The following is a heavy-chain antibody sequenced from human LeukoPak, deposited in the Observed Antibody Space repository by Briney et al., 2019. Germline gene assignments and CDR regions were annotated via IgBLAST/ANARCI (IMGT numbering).Heavy chain of an antibody. J-gene: IGHJ3*02. CDR2: INHSGST. D-gene: IGHD6-13*01. Sequence: SETLSLTCAVYGGSFSGYYWSWIRQPPGKGLEWIGEINHSGSTNYSPSLKSRVTISVDTSKNQFSLKLSSVTAADTAVYYCASLASSSWYSPDGGAFDIWGQGTMVTVSS. CDR1: GGSFSGYY. V-gene: IGHV4-34*01. CDR3: ASLASSSWYSPDGGAFDI.